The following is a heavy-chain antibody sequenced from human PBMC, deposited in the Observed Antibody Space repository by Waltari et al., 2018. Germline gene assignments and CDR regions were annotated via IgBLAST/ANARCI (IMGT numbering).Heavy chain of an antibody. CDR1: GGSISSSSYY. D-gene: IGHD5-12*01. J-gene: IGHJ4*02. CDR3: ARARKWLRSDYFDY. Sequence: HLQLQESGPGLVKPSETLSLTCTVSGGSISSSSYYWGWIRQPPGKGLEWIGSIYYSGSTYYNPALKSRVTISVDTSKNQFSLKLSSVTAADTAVYYCARARKWLRSDYFDYWGQGTLVTVSS. V-gene: IGHV4-39*07. CDR2: IYYSGST.